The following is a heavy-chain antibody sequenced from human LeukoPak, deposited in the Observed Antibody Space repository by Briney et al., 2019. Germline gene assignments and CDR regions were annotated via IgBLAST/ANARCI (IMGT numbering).Heavy chain of an antibody. CDR1: GFTFSSYS. D-gene: IGHD4-17*01. V-gene: IGHV3-21*01. J-gene: IGHJ6*03. CDR2: ISSSSSYI. CDR3: ARDYGDYSYYYYYYMDV. Sequence: GRSLRLSCAASGFTFSSYSMNWVRQAPGKGLEWVSSISSSSSYIYYADSVKGRFTISRDNAKNSLYLQMNSLRAEDTAVYYCARDYGDYSYYYYYYMDVWGKGTTVTVSS.